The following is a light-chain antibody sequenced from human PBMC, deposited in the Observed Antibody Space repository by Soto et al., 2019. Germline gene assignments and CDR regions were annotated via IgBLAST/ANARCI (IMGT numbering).Light chain of an antibody. CDR2: TTS. V-gene: IGKV3-15*01. CDR1: ESVGSN. Sequence: EVVMTQSPATLSVSPGERATFSCRASESVGSNLAWYQQKPGQAPSLLIYTTSTRASGVPARFSGSGSGTEFTLTINSLQTEDFGLYYCQQYNSWPRPFGQGTKVEVK. J-gene: IGKJ1*01. CDR3: QQYNSWPRP.